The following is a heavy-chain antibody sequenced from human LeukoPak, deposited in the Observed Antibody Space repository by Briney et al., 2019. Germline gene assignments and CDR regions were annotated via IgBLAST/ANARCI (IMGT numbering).Heavy chain of an antibody. CDR2: ITASGTTT. V-gene: IGHV3-23*01. J-gene: IGHJ4*02. CDR3: AKRRSQSGSSTGLDY. D-gene: IGHD1-26*01. Sequence: GGSLRLSCSASGFTLSIYAMSWVRQAPGKGLEWVSAITASGTTTYYADSVKGRFTISRDISKNSLYLQMNSLRAEDTAVYYRAKRRSQSGSSTGLDYWGQGTLVTVSS. CDR1: GFTLSIYA.